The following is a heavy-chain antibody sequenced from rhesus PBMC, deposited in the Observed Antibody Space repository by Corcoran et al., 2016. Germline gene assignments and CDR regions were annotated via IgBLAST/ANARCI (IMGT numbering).Heavy chain of an antibody. Sequence: QVQLQASGPGLVKPSETLSLTCAVSGLSVRTYWWTWVRQPPGTGLEWIGEINGNRRITDYNPSLKSRVTSSNDASKNQFSLQLTAGTAADTAVYYCARWGAYYYAGEYWGQGVLVTVSS. V-gene: IGHV4-80*01. CDR1: GLSVRTYW. J-gene: IGHJ4*01. D-gene: IGHD3-16*01. CDR3: ARWGAYYYAGEY. CDR2: INGNRRIT.